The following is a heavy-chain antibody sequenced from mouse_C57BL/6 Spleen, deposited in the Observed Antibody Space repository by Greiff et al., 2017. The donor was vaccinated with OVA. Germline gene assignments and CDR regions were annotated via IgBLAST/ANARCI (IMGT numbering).Heavy chain of an antibody. D-gene: IGHD1-1*01. CDR1: GYTFTDYY. CDR3: AYITTVVARYFDV. Sequence: VQLQQSGPELVKPGASVKLSCKASGYTFTDYYMNWVKQSHGKSLEWIGDIIPNHGGTSYNQKFKGKATLTVDKSSSTAYMELRSLTSEDSAVYYCAYITTVVARYFDVWGTGTTVTVSS. V-gene: IGHV1-26*01. CDR2: IIPNHGGT. J-gene: IGHJ1*03.